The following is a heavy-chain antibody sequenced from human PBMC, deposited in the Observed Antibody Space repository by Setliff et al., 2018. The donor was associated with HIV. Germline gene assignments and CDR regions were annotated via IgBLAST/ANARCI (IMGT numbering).Heavy chain of an antibody. CDR3: ARRQDSSGYKLYNGDAFDI. CDR1: GCSFTSFW. Sequence: GESLTISCKGSGCSFTSFWIGWVRQMPGKGLEWMGIIYPGDSDTRYSPSFQGQVTISADKSISTAYLQWGSLKASDTAMYYCARRQDSSGYKLYNGDAFDIWGQGTMVTVSS. CDR2: IYPGDSDT. V-gene: IGHV5-51*01. D-gene: IGHD3-22*01. J-gene: IGHJ3*02.